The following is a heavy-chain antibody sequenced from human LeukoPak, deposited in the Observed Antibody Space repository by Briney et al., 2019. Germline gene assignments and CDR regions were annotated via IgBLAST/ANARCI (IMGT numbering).Heavy chain of an antibody. V-gene: IGHV3-48*04. Sequence: QPGGSLRLSCAASGFTFSSYSMNWVRQAPGKGLEWVSYISSSSTIYYADSVKGRFTISRDNAKNSLYLQMNSLRAEDTALYYCAKDPGRDSGYDSGYWGQGTLVTVSS. CDR3: AKDPGRDSGYDSGY. D-gene: IGHD5-12*01. J-gene: IGHJ4*02. CDR2: ISSSSTI. CDR1: GFTFSSYS.